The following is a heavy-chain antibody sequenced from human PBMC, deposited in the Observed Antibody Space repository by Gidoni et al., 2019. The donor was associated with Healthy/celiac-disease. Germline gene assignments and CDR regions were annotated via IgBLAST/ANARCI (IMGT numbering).Heavy chain of an antibody. CDR1: GGSISSSSYY. V-gene: IGHV4-39*07. J-gene: IGHJ2*01. CDR2: SYYSGST. CDR3: ARSPESLTPKWYFDL. Sequence: QLQLQESGPGLVKPSETLSLTCTVSGGSISSSSYYWGWIRQPPGKGLEWIGSSYYSGSTYYNPSLKSRVTISVDTSKNQFSLKLSSVTAADTAVYYCARSPESLTPKWYFDLWGRGTLVTVSS. D-gene: IGHD1-20*01.